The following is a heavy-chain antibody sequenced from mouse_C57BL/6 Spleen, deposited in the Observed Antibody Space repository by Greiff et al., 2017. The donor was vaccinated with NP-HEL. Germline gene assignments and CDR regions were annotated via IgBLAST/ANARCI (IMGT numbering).Heavy chain of an antibody. CDR1: GYSFTDYN. V-gene: IGHV1-39*01. Sequence: VQLKESGPELVKPGASVKISCKASGYSFTDYNMNWVKQSNGKSLEWIGVINPNSGTTSYNQKFKGKATLTVDQSSSTAYMQLNSLTSEDSAVYYCARTPVVEGDAMDYWGQGTSVTVSS. CDR2: INPNSGTT. CDR3: ARTPVVEGDAMDY. J-gene: IGHJ4*01. D-gene: IGHD1-1*01.